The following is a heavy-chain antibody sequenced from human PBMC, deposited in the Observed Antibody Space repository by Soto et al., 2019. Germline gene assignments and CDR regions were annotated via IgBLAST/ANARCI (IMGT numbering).Heavy chain of an antibody. V-gene: IGHV3-21*02. Sequence: EVQLAESGGGLVEPGGSLRLSCAVSGFTFRDYSMNWVRQAPGKGLEWVASVSDSSSYIYYSDSVKGRFTVSRDNARNSLYLQMNSLRVEDSAVYYCARDDFWSASSVGFDIWGQGTVVTVSS. D-gene: IGHD3-3*01. CDR1: GFTFRDYS. J-gene: IGHJ3*02. CDR3: ARDDFWSASSVGFDI. CDR2: VSDSSSYI.